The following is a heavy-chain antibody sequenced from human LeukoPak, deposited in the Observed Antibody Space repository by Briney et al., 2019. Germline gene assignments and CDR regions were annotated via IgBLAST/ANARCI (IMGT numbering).Heavy chain of an antibody. CDR1: GGTFSSYA. CDR3: ARALNTRYCSGGSCLVGY. Sequence: SVKVSCKASGGTFSSYAISWVRQAPGQGLEWMGGIIPIFGTANYAQKFQGRVTITADESTSTAYMELSSLRSEDTAVYYCARALNTRYCSGGSCLVGYWGQGTLVTVSS. CDR2: IIPIFGTA. D-gene: IGHD2-15*01. V-gene: IGHV1-69*13. J-gene: IGHJ4*02.